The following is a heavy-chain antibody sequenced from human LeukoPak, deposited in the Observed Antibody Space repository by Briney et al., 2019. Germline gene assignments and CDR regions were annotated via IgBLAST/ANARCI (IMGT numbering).Heavy chain of an antibody. CDR2: VWYDGSKT. CDR1: GFTFSSYG. CDR3: ARGVDYYDSSGTIDY. Sequence: PGGSLRLSCAASGFTFSSYGMHWVRQAPGKGLEWVAVVWYDGSKTYSADSVKGRITISRDDSKNTLYLQMNSLRAEDTAVYYCARGVDYYDSSGTIDYWGQGTTVTVSS. D-gene: IGHD3-22*01. V-gene: IGHV3-33*08. J-gene: IGHJ4*03.